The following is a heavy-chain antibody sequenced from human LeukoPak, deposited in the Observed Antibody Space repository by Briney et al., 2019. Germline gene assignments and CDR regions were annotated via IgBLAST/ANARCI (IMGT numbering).Heavy chain of an antibody. V-gene: IGHV3-72*01. J-gene: IGHJ3*02. D-gene: IGHD6-13*01. CDR1: GFKFSDHY. CDR3: ARGIAAAGQGDAFDI. Sequence: GGSLRLSCAASGFKFSDHYIDWVRQAPGKGLEWVGRSRNKASSYTTEYAASVEGRFTISRDVSESSLYLQMNSLRAEDTAVYYCARGIAAAGQGDAFDIWGQGTMVTVSS. CDR2: SRNKASSYTT.